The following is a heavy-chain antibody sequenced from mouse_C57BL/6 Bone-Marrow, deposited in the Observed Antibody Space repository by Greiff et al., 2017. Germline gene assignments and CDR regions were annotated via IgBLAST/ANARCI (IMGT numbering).Heavy chain of an antibody. CDR3: AREGTAVGYFDY. Sequence: VQLQQSGAELARPGASVKMSCKASGYTFTSYGISWVKQRTGQGLEWIGEIYPRSGNPYYNEKFKGKATLTADKSSSTSYMELRSLTSEDSAVYFCAREGTAVGYFDYWGQGTTLTVSS. J-gene: IGHJ2*01. CDR1: GYTFTSYG. V-gene: IGHV1-81*01. D-gene: IGHD1-1*01. CDR2: IYPRSGNP.